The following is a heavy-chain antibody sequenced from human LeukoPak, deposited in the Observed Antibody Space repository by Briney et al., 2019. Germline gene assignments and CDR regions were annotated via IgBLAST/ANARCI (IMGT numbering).Heavy chain of an antibody. CDR2: IISILGIA. CDR3: AREGYCSGGSCYDLYYFDY. Sequence: SVKVSCKASGGTFSSYAISWVRQAPGQGLEWMGRIISILGIANYAQKFQGRVTITADKSTSTAYMELSSLRSEDTAVYYCAREGYCSGGSCYDLYYFDYWGQGTLVTVSS. V-gene: IGHV1-69*04. CDR1: GGTFSSYA. D-gene: IGHD2-15*01. J-gene: IGHJ4*02.